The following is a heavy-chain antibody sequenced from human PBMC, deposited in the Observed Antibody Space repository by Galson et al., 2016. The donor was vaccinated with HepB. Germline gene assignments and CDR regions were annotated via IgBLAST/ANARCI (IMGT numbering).Heavy chain of an antibody. J-gene: IGHJ4*02. CDR2: INTYTGNP. D-gene: IGHD3-22*01. CDR1: GYSFTSYT. Sequence: SVKVSCKASGYSFTSYTMNWVRQAPGQGLEWMGWINTYTGNPTYAQGFTGRFVFSLDTSVSTSYLQISSLKADDTAVYYCARDWGRYYFDSSGRRAFDYWGQGTLVTVSS. V-gene: IGHV7-4-1*02. CDR3: ARDWGRYYFDSSGRRAFDY.